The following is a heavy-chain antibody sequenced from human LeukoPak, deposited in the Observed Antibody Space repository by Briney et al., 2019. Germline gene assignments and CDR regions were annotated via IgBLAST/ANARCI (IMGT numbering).Heavy chain of an antibody. Sequence: PSETLSLTCTVSGGSISTSSYYWGWIRQPAGKGLEWIGSIYYSGSTYYNPSLNSRVTISVDTSKNQFSLKLSSVTAADTAVYYCARQQPCSGGLCYAYYYYYMDVWGKGTTVTVSS. D-gene: IGHD2-15*01. CDR1: GGSISTSSYY. J-gene: IGHJ6*03. CDR3: ARQQPCSGGLCYAYYYYYMDV. CDR2: IYYSGST. V-gene: IGHV4-39*01.